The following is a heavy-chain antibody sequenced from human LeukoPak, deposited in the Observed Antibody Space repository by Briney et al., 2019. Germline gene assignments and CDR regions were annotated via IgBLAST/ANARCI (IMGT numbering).Heavy chain of an antibody. Sequence: ASVKVSCKASGSTFSGYYMYWLRQAPGQGLECMGWMNPNSGGTGYAQKFQGRVTMTSDTSISTVYMELSGLTSDDTAVYYCARDGVSPMIEFDLWGQGTLVTVSS. V-gene: IGHV1-2*02. CDR2: MNPNSGGT. J-gene: IGHJ4*02. CDR1: GSTFSGYY. CDR3: ARDGVSPMIEFDL. D-gene: IGHD3-22*01.